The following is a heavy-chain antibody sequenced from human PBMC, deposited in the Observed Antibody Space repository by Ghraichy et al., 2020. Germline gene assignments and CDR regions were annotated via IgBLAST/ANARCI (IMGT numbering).Heavy chain of an antibody. J-gene: IGHJ4*02. V-gene: IGHV3-23*01. CDR1: GFTFRSFA. Sequence: GGSRLSCAASGFTFRSFAMSWVRQAPGKGLEWVSTLSAGGGSTYYADSVKGRFTVSRDNSKNTLYLQLNSLRAEDTAVYYCTKYYYDNGGYYSDYWGQGTLVTVSS. CDR2: LSAGGGST. CDR3: TKYYYDNGGYYSDY. D-gene: IGHD3-22*01.